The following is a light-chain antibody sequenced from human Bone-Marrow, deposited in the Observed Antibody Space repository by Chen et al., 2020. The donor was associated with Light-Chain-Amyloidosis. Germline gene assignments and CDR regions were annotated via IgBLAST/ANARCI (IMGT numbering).Light chain of an antibody. J-gene: IGLJ3*02. CDR2: YDS. Sequence: SYVLTQPSSVSVAPGQTATIACGGNNIGSTSVHWYQQTPGQAPLRVVYYDSDRPSRIPARWSGTNSGNTATLTMKRVGAGDEADYYGHAWDRSSDRPVFGGGTKLTVL. V-gene: IGLV3-21*02. CDR1: NIGSTS. CDR3: HAWDRSSDRPV.